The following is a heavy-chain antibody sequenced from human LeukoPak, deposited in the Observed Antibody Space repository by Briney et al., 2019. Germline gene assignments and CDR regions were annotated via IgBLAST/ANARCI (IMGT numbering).Heavy chain of an antibody. CDR3: ARVYSSSWYEGYYYYMDV. CDR1: GFTFSSYG. CDR2: IRYDGSNK. J-gene: IGHJ6*03. V-gene: IGHV3-30*02. D-gene: IGHD6-13*01. Sequence: PGGSLRLSCAASGFTFSSYGMHWVRQAPGKGLEWVAFIRYDGSNKYYADSVKGRFTISRDNAKNSLYLQMNSLRDEDTAVYYCARVYSSSWYEGYYYYMDVWGKGTTVTVSS.